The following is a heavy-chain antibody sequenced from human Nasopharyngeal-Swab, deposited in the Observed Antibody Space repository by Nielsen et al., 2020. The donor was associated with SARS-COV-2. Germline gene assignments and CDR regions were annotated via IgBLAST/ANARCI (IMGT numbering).Heavy chain of an antibody. Sequence: SQTLSLICAVSSYSISSGYYWGWIRQPPGKGLEWIGSIYHSGSTYYNPSLKSRVTISVDTSKNQFSLKLSSVTAADTAVYYCAKTSNLGYFDLWGRGTLVTVSS. CDR2: IYHSGST. CDR3: AKTSNLGYFDL. V-gene: IGHV4-38-2*01. CDR1: SYSISSGYY. D-gene: IGHD1-1*01. J-gene: IGHJ2*01.